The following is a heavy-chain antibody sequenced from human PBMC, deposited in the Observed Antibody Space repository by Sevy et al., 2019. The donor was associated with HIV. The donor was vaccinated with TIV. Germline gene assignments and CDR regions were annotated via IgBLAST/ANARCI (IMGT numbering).Heavy chain of an antibody. CDR1: GLTFSSYW. J-gene: IGHJ1*01. V-gene: IGHV3-7*01. D-gene: IGHD2-2*01. Sequence: GGSLRLACAASGLTFSSYWMTWVRQAPGKGLEWVANINQGGSQEYYVDSVKGRFTISRDNAKNSLYLQINSLRAEDTAVYYCATILPAGVPAEYFQHWGQGTLVTVSS. CDR2: INQGGSQE. CDR3: ATILPAGVPAEYFQH.